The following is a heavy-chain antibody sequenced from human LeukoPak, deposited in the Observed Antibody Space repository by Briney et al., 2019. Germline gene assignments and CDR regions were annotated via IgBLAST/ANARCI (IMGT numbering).Heavy chain of an antibody. V-gene: IGHV3-74*01. J-gene: IGHJ4*02. Sequence: GGSLRLSCAASGFTFSSYWMHWVRQAPGKGLVWVSRINSDGSSTSYADSVKGRFTISRDNAKNTLYLQMNSLRAEDTAVYYCARGVTIFGVVIADFDYRGQGTLVTVSS. CDR1: GFTFSSYW. D-gene: IGHD3-3*01. CDR2: INSDGSST. CDR3: ARGVTIFGVVIADFDY.